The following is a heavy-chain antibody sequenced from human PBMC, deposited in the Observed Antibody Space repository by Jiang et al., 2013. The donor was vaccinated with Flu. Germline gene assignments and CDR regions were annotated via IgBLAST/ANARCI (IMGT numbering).Heavy chain of an antibody. Sequence: GLEWLGRTYYRSKSYNEYAVSVKSRITINPDTSKNQFSLQLNSVTPEDTAVYYCARGRRDYYAMDVWGQGTTVTVSS. D-gene: IGHD2-21*01. J-gene: IGHJ6*02. V-gene: IGHV6-1*01. CDR2: TYYRSKSYN. CDR3: ARGRRDYYAMDV.